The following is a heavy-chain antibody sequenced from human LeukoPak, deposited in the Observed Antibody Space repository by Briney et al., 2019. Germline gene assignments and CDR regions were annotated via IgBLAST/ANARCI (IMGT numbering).Heavy chain of an antibody. CDR1: GGSISSSSDY. V-gene: IGHV4-39*01. J-gene: IGHJ3*02. CDR2: IYYSGST. D-gene: IGHD1-1*01. CDR3: ATLDRTTDAFDI. Sequence: SETLSLTCTVSGGSISSSSDYWGWIRQPPGKGLEWIGSIYYSGSTYYNPSLKSRVTISVDTSKNQFSLKLSSVTAADTAVYYCATLDRTTDAFDIWGQGTMVTVSS.